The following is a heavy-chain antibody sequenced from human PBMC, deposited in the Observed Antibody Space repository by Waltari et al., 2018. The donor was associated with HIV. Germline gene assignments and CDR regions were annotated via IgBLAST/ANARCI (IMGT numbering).Heavy chain of an antibody. CDR3: AKSDDGAWHYFIA. V-gene: IGHV3-30-3*02. Sequence: QVQLVESGGGVVQPGRSLRLSCAVSGFTFSSYVMHWVRQAPGKGVEWVAVISKDGNRKFYADSVKGRFTISRDNSWNTLSLQMNSLRAEDTATYYCAKSDDGAWHYFIAWGQGTLVTVSS. CDR2: ISKDGNRK. J-gene: IGHJ5*02. D-gene: IGHD1-26*01. CDR1: GFTFSSYV.